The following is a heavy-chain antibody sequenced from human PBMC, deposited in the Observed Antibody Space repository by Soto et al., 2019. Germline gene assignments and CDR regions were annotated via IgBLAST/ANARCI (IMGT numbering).Heavy chain of an antibody. D-gene: IGHD4-17*01. CDR3: ARGGDYGDYQYYFDY. V-gene: IGHV1-3*01. Sequence: ASVKVSCKASGYTFTSYAMHWVRQAPGQRLEWMGWINAGNGNTKYSQKFQGRVTITRDTSASTAYMELSSLRSEDTAVYYCARGGDYGDYQYYFDYWGQGTLVTVSS. J-gene: IGHJ4*02. CDR1: GYTFTSYA. CDR2: INAGNGNT.